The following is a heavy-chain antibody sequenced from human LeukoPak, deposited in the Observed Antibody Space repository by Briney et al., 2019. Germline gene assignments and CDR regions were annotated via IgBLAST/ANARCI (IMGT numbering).Heavy chain of an antibody. D-gene: IGHD2-15*01. CDR2: ISSGGSTI. V-gene: IGHV3-48*03. J-gene: IGHJ4*02. CDR3: ARVDMGFDY. CDR1: GFTFSSYE. Sequence: PGGSLRLSCAASGFTFSSYEMNWVRQAPGKGLEWVSYISSGGSTIYYAGSVKGRFTISRDNAKNSLYLQMNSLRAEDTAVYYCARVDMGFDYWGQGTLVTVSS.